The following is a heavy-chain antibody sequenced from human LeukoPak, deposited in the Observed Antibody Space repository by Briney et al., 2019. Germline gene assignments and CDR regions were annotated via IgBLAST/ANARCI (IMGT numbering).Heavy chain of an antibody. CDR2: INHSGST. J-gene: IGHJ5*02. V-gene: IGHV4-34*01. CDR1: GGSFSDYY. D-gene: IGHD5-18*01. CDR3: ARRGYTYGWGWFDP. Sequence: SETLSLTCVVYGGSFSDYYWSWIRQPPGKGLEWIGEINHSGSTNYNPSLKSRATISVDTSKNQFSWKVNSVTAADTAVYYCARRGYTYGWGWFDPWGEGTLVTVSS.